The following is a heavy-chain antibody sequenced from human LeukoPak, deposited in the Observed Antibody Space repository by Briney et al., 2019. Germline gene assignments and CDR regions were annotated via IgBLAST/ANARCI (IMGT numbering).Heavy chain of an antibody. D-gene: IGHD1-26*01. V-gene: IGHV4-59*02. CDR3: ARGDSGSYLGYFQH. J-gene: IGHJ1*01. CDR2: IPDSGST. CDR1: GGSVSSFY. Sequence: PSETLSLTCTVSGGSVSSFYWNWIRQPPGKGLEWIAYIPDSGSTNYNPSLKSRVSISVDTSKNHFSLKLSSVTAADTAVYYCARGDSGSYLGYFQHWGQGTLVTVSS.